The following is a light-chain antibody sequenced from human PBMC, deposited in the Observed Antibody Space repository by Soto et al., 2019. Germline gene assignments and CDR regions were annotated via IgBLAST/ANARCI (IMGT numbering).Light chain of an antibody. V-gene: IGKV3-20*01. CDR3: QQYGSSPQT. CDR2: GTS. Sequence: EIVLTQSPGTLSLSPGERTTLSCRASQSVSSSYFAWYQQKPGQAPRLLIYGTSSRATGIPDRFSGSGSGTDFTLTISRLEPEDVAVYYCQQYGSSPQTFGQGTKLEIK. J-gene: IGKJ2*01. CDR1: QSVSSSY.